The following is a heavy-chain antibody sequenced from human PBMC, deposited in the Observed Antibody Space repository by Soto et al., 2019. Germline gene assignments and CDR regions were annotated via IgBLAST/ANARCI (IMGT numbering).Heavy chain of an antibody. V-gene: IGHV3-33*01. J-gene: IGHJ4*02. Sequence: GGSLRLSCAASGFTFSSYSMHWVRQAPGKGLEWVAVIWYDGSNKYYADSVKGRFTISRDNSRNTLYLQMNSLRAEDTAVYYCAAKMIGMYWGQGTLVIVS. CDR2: IWYDGSNK. CDR3: AAKMIGMY. D-gene: IGHD3-22*01. CDR1: GFTFSSYS.